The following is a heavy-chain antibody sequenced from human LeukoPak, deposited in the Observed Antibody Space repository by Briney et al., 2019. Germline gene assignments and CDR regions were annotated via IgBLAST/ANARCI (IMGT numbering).Heavy chain of an antibody. CDR2: IYHSGST. CDR1: GGSISSSNW. D-gene: IGHD6-13*01. Sequence: SGTLSLTCAVSGGSISSSNWWSWVRQPPGKGLEWIGEIYHSGSTNYNPSLNSRVTISVGKSKNHFSLKLSSVTAADTAVYYCAKGVSGYSTSSGSYYMDVWGKGTTVTVSS. J-gene: IGHJ6*03. V-gene: IGHV4-4*02. CDR3: AKGVSGYSTSSGSYYMDV.